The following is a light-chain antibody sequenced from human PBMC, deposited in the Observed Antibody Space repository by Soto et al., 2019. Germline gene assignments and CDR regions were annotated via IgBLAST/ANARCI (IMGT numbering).Light chain of an antibody. Sequence: QSALTQPASVSGSPGQSITISCTGTSSDVGGYNFVSWYQQYPGKAPKLMIYEVSDRPSGVSNRFSGSKSGNTASLTISGLQAEDEADYYCSSYTNSNTWVFGGGTKLTVL. CDR3: SSYTNSNTWV. V-gene: IGLV2-14*01. CDR2: EVS. J-gene: IGLJ3*02. CDR1: SSDVGGYNF.